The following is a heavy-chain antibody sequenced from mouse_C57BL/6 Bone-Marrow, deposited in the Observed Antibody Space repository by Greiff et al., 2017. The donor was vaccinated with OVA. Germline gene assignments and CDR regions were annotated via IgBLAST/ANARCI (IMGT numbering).Heavy chain of an antibody. CDR2: INPSNGGT. Sequence: VQLQQPGTELVKPGASVKLSCKASGYTFTSYWMHWVKQRPGQGLEWIGNINPSNGGTNYNQKFKSKATLTVDKSSSTAYMQLSSLTSEDSAVYYCARTENWDRPFAYWGQGTLVTVSA. CDR1: GYTFTSYW. D-gene: IGHD4-1*01. J-gene: IGHJ3*01. V-gene: IGHV1-53*01. CDR3: ARTENWDRPFAY.